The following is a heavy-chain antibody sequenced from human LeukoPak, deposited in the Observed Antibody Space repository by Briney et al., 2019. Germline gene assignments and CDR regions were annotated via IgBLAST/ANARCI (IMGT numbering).Heavy chain of an antibody. Sequence: PGGSLRLSCAASGFTFSSYWMSWVRQAPGKGLEWVANIKQDGSEKYYVDSVKGRFTISRDNAKNSLYLQMNSLRAEDTAVYYCARGQAVPNNWFDPWGQGTLVTVSS. CDR3: ARGQAVPNNWFDP. CDR1: GFTFSSYW. V-gene: IGHV3-7*01. CDR2: IKQDGSEK. D-gene: IGHD4-17*01. J-gene: IGHJ5*02.